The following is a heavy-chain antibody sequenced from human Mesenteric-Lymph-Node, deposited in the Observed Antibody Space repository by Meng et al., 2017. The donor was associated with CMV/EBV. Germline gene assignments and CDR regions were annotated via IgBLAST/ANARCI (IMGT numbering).Heavy chain of an antibody. D-gene: IGHD2-2*01. CDR3: AKDLLIVVGFFDY. CDR1: GFTFSSYA. Sequence: GESLKISCAASGFTFSSYAMSWVRQAPGKGLEWVSVIYSGGSSTYYADSVKGRFTISRDNSKNTLYLQMNSLRAEDTAVYYCAKDLLIVVGFFDYWGQGTLVTVSS. V-gene: IGHV3-23*03. CDR2: IYSGGSST. J-gene: IGHJ4*02.